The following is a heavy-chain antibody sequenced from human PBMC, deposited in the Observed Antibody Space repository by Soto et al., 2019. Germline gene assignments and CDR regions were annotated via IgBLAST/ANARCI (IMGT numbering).Heavy chain of an antibody. Sequence: GGSLKLSREASGLSYSSYAKSWVSQATGKGLEWVSAISGSGGSTYYADSVKGRFTISRDNSKNTLYLQMNSLRAEDTAVYYCAKMQYCSSTSCYDYYYYYGMDVWGQGTTVTVSS. CDR1: GLSYSSYA. CDR3: AKMQYCSSTSCYDYYYYYGMDV. V-gene: IGHV3-23*01. CDR2: ISGSGGST. J-gene: IGHJ6*02. D-gene: IGHD2-2*01.